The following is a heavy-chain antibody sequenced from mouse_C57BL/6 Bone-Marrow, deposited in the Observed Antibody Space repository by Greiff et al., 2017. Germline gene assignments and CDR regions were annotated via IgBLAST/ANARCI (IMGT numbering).Heavy chain of an antibody. J-gene: IGHJ2*01. D-gene: IGHD2-2*01. CDR2: IRNKANNHAT. V-gene: IGHV6-6*01. CDR3: TRLLWLRRGFYYFDY. CDR1: GFTFSDAW. Sequence: EVKLVESGGGLVQPGGSMKLSCAASGFTFSDAWMDWVRQSPEKGLEWVAEIRNKANNHATYYAESVKGRFTISRDDSKSSVYLQMNSLRAEDTGIYYCTRLLWLRRGFYYFDYWGHGTTLTVSS.